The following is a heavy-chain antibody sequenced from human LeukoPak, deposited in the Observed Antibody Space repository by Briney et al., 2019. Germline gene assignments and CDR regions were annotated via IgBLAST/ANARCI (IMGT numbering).Heavy chain of an antibody. CDR3: ARGAPTGYDISSGRYDY. J-gene: IGHJ4*02. Sequence: GASVKVSCKASGYTFTSYGISWVRQAPGQGLQWMGDINARTATTTYAQKFQGRVTMTSDTSTSTVYMELSSLRSDDSAVYYCARGAPTGYDISSGRYDYWGQGTLVTVSS. CDR2: INARTATT. V-gene: IGHV1-18*01. CDR1: GYTFTSYG. D-gene: IGHD6-6*01.